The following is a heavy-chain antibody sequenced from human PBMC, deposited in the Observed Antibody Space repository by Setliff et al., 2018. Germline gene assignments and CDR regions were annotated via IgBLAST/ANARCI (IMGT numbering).Heavy chain of an antibody. Sequence: SETLSLTCSVSGGSITSYYWSWIRQPPGNGLEYIGYIYYSGSTNSNPSLKSRVTISVDTSKNQFSLKLSSVTAADTAVYYCARDPASPAAAGGWFDPWGQGTLVTVSS. J-gene: IGHJ5*02. D-gene: IGHD6-13*01. V-gene: IGHV4-59*12. CDR1: GGSITSYY. CDR3: ARDPASPAAAGGWFDP. CDR2: IYYSGST.